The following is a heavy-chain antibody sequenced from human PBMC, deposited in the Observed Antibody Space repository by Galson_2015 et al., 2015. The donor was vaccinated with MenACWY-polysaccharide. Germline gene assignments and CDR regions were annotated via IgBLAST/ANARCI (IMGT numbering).Heavy chain of an antibody. J-gene: IGHJ4*02. Sequence: RERYYGASLKGRFTISRDNGKNALYLQMNSLRAEDTSMYYCAKQRTIFGLVPHFDDWGQGTLVTVS. CDR3: AKQRTIFGLVPHFDD. D-gene: IGHD3/OR15-3a*01. CDR2: RER. V-gene: IGHV3-7*01.